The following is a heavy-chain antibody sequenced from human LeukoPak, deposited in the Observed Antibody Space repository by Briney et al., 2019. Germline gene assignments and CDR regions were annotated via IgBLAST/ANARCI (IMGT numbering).Heavy chain of an antibody. CDR1: GFTFSSYG. Sequence: PGGSLRLSCAASGFTFSSYGMHWVRQAPGKGLERVAVIWYDGSNKYYADSVKGRFTISRDNSKNTLYLQMNSLRAEDTAVYYCARRVAGESRAFDIWGQGTMVTVSS. CDR3: ARRVAGESRAFDI. CDR2: IWYDGSNK. J-gene: IGHJ3*02. V-gene: IGHV3-33*01. D-gene: IGHD3-10*01.